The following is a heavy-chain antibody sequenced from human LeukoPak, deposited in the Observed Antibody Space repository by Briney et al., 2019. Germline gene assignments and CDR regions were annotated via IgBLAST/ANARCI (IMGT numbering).Heavy chain of an antibody. D-gene: IGHD6-19*01. CDR2: ISAYNGNT. Sequence: GSSVKVSCKASGGTFSSYAISWVRQAPGQGLEWMGWISAYNGNTNYAQKLQGRVTMTTDTSTSTAYMELRSLRSDDTAVYYCARGSVGSGWYPFAYWGQGTLVTVSS. CDR3: ARGSVGSGWYPFAY. J-gene: IGHJ4*02. V-gene: IGHV1-18*01. CDR1: GGTFSSYA.